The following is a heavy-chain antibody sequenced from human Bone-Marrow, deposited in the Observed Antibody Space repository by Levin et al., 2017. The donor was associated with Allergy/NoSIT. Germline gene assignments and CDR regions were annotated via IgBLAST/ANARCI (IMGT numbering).Heavy chain of an antibody. J-gene: IGHJ5*02. D-gene: IGHD3-10*01. CDR3: VRDGYGSGSYGWFDP. CDR1: GTSISGSY. CDR2: IYSGTT. V-gene: IGHV4-59*01. Sequence: SETLSLSCNVSGTSISGSYWSWIRQPPGKGLEWIGHIYSGTTIYNPSLKSRVTISEDTSKNQFSLILTSVTAADTAVYYCVRDGYGSGSYGWFDPWGQGTQVTVAS.